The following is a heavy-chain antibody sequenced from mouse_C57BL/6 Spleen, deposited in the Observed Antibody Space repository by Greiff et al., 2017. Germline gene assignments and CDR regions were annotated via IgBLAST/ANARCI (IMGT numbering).Heavy chain of an antibody. J-gene: IGHJ2*01. V-gene: IGHV1-64*01. CDR1: GYTFTSYW. CDR3: ARSLYYGSRTDYFDY. D-gene: IGHD1-1*01. Sequence: QVQLQQPGAELVKPGASVKLSCKASGYTFTSYWMHWVKQRPGQGLEWIGMIHPNSGSTNYNEKFKSKATLTVDKSSSTAYMQLSSLTSEDSAVYYCARSLYYGSRTDYFDYWGQGTTLTVSS. CDR2: IHPNSGST.